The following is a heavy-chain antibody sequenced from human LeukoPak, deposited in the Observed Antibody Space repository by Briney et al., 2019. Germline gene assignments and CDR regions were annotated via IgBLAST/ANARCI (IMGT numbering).Heavy chain of an antibody. J-gene: IGHJ3*02. Sequence: GGSLRLSCAASGFTFSGYSMNWVRQAPGKGLEWVSSISSSSSYIYYADSVKGRFTISRDNAKNSLYLQMNSLRAEDTAVYYCARTIFGVVTHAFDIWGQGTMVTVSS. CDR3: ARTIFGVVTHAFDI. D-gene: IGHD3-3*01. V-gene: IGHV3-21*01. CDR1: GFTFSGYS. CDR2: ISSSSSYI.